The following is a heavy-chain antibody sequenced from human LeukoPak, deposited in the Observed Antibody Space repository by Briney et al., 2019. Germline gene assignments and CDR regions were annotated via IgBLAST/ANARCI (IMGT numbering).Heavy chain of an antibody. CDR2: IYYRGST. V-gene: IGHV4-59*01. CDR3: ARGMYYYDSSGYYYDPSEYFQH. D-gene: IGHD3-22*01. CDR1: GGSISSYY. Sequence: ASETLSLTCTVSGGSISSYYWSWIRQPPGKGLEWIGYIYYRGSTNYKPSLKSRVTISVDTSKNQFSLKLSSVTAADTAVYYCARGMYYYDSSGYYYDPSEYFQHWGQGTLVTVSS. J-gene: IGHJ1*01.